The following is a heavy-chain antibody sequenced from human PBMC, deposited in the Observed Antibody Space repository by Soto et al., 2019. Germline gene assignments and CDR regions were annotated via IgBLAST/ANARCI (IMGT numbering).Heavy chain of an antibody. CDR3: ARGSGVYSSGWYQDYYYYYGMDV. CDR2: INHSGST. J-gene: IGHJ6*02. Sequence: PSETLSLTCAVYGGSFSGYYWSWIRQPPGKGLEWIGEINHSGSTNYNPSLKSRVTISVDTSKNQFSLKLSSVTAADTAVYYCARGSGVYSSGWYQDYYYYYGMDVWGQGTTVTVSS. CDR1: GGSFSGYY. D-gene: IGHD6-19*01. V-gene: IGHV4-34*01.